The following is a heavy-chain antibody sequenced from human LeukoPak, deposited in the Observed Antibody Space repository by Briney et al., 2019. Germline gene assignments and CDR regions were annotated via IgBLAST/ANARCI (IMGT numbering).Heavy chain of an antibody. D-gene: IGHD3-22*01. CDR2: ISGSGVST. CDR1: GLTFSSFA. V-gene: IGHV3-23*01. J-gene: IGHJ3*02. CDR3: AKRAAYYYDSSGLNDAFDI. Sequence: GGSPRLSCAASGLTFSSFAMSWGRQAPGKGLEWVSAISGSGVSTHDAAAVKGRFTISRDNTKTTLNLQMNSLRAEDTPVYYCAKRAAYYYDSSGLNDAFDIWGQGTMVTVSS.